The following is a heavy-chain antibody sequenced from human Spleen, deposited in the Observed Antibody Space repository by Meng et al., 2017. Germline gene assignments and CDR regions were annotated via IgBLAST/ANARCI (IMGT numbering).Heavy chain of an antibody. V-gene: IGHV3-21*01. Sequence: GGSLRLSCAASGFIFSGYSMNWVRQAPGKGLEWVSSISSSSTYIKYADSVKGRFIISRDNAKNSLYLQISSLRAEDTAVYYCARDPRRDGYHYYYYGIDVWGQGTTVT. J-gene: IGHJ6*02. CDR2: ISSSSTYI. D-gene: IGHD5-24*01. CDR3: ARDPRRDGYHYYYYGIDV. CDR1: GFIFSGYS.